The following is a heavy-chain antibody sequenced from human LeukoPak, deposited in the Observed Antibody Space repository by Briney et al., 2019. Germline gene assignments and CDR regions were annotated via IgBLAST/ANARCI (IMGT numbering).Heavy chain of an antibody. J-gene: IGHJ5*02. CDR1: GYTFTSYD. Sequence: ASVKVSCKASGYTFTSYDINWVRQATGQGLEWMGWMNPNSGNTGYAQKFQGRVTMTRNTSISTAYMELSSLRSEDTAVYNCARGNYYDSSGYNWFDPWGQGTLVTVSS. V-gene: IGHV1-8*01. D-gene: IGHD3-22*01. CDR2: MNPNSGNT. CDR3: ARGNYYDSSGYNWFDP.